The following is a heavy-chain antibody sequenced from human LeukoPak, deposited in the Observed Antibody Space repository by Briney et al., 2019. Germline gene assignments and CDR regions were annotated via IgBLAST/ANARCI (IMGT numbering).Heavy chain of an antibody. J-gene: IGHJ6*03. CDR2: ISSSGSTI. CDR1: GFTFSDYY. Sequence: GGSLRLSCAASGFTFSDYYMSWIRQAPGKGLEWVSYISSSGSTIYYADSVKGRFTISRDNAKNSLYLQMNSLRAEDTAVYYCARESGITMVRGVTVYYYYYYMDVWGKGTTVTVSS. D-gene: IGHD3-10*01. V-gene: IGHV3-11*04. CDR3: ARESGITMVRGVTVYYYYYYMDV.